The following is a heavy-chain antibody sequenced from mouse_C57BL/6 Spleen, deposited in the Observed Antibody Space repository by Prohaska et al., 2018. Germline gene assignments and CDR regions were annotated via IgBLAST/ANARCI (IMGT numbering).Heavy chain of an antibody. CDR1: GYTFTDYY. V-gene: IGHV1-26*01. Sequence: EVQLQQSGPGLVKPGASVKISCKASGYTFTDYYMNWVKQSHGKSLEWIGDINPNNGGTSYNQKFKGKATLTVDKSSSTAYMELRSLTSEDSAVYYCARSYSNYYFDYWGQGTTLTVSS. CDR3: ARSYSNYYFDY. J-gene: IGHJ2*01. D-gene: IGHD2-5*01. CDR2: INPNNGGT.